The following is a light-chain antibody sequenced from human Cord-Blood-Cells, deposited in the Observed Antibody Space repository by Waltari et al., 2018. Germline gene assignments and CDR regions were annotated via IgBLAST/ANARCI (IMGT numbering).Light chain of an antibody. CDR3: QQYDNLPYT. Sequence: DIQMTQSPSSLSASVGASVTITCQASQDISNYLNWYQQKPGKAPKLLIYDASNLETGVPSRCSGSGSGTDFTFTISSLQPEDIATYYCQQYDNLPYTFGQGTKLEIK. V-gene: IGKV1-33*01. J-gene: IGKJ2*01. CDR1: QDISNY. CDR2: DAS.